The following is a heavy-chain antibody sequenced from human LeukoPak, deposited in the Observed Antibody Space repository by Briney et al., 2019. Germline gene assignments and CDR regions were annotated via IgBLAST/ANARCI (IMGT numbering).Heavy chain of an antibody. D-gene: IGHD2-15*01. CDR3: ARDRLGYCSGGSCFFDY. V-gene: IGHV3-48*01. Sequence: GGSLRLSCAASGFTFSSYSMNWVRQAQGKGLEWVSYISSSSSTIYYADSVKGRFTISRDNAKNSLYLQMNSLRAEDTAVYYCARDRLGYCSGGSCFFDYWGQGTLVTVSS. CDR1: GFTFSSYS. CDR2: ISSSSSTI. J-gene: IGHJ4*02.